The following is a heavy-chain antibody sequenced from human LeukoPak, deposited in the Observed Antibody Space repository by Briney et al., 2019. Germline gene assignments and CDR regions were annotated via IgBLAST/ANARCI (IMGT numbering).Heavy chain of an antibody. CDR3: ARDSGYCSSTGCYVHYFDY. D-gene: IGHD2-2*01. J-gene: IGHJ4*02. CDR2: ISSSSGYI. V-gene: IGHV3-21*01. Sequence: GGSLRLSCAASGFTFNSYSMNWVRQTPGKGLEWVSSISSSSGYINYADSVKGRFTVSKDNAKNSLYLQMNSLRAEDTAVYYCARDSGYCSSTGCYVHYFDYWGQGTLVTVSS. CDR1: GFTFNSYS.